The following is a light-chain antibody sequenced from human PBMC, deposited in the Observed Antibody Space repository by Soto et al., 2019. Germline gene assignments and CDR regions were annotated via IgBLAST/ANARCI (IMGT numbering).Light chain of an antibody. CDR2: DND. CDR3: AAWDDSVNGWV. J-gene: IGLJ7*01. CDR1: SSNIASSP. V-gene: IGLV1-44*01. Sequence: QLVLTQPPSASGTPGQRVTISCSGSSSNIASSPVNWYQQVPGTAPKLLIYDNDQRESGVSDRLSGSKSGTSASLAISGLQSEDEADYYCAAWDDSVNGWVFGGGTQPTVL.